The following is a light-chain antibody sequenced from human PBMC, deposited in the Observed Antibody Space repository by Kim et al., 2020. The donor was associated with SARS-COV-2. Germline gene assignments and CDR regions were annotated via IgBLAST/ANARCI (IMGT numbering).Light chain of an antibody. Sequence: QSVLTQPPSASGTPGQRVTISCSGSSSNIGSNYVYWYQQLPGTAPKLLIYRNNQRPSGVPDRFSGSKSGTSASLAISGLRSEDEADYYCAAWVDSLSGLVVFGGGTQLTVL. V-gene: IGLV1-47*01. CDR1: SSNIGSNY. CDR2: RNN. J-gene: IGLJ2*01. CDR3: AAWVDSLSGLVV.